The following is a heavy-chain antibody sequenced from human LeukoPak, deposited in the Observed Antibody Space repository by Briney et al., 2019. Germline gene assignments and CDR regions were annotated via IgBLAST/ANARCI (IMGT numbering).Heavy chain of an antibody. Sequence: GGSLRLSCAASGFTFSSYEMIWVRQAPGKGLEWLSYISTGGSTTYYADSVKGRFTTSRDNAKSSLYLQMNSLRAEDTAAYYCVRETGGTYREFDYWGQGTLVTVSS. J-gene: IGHJ4*02. CDR1: GFTFSSYE. V-gene: IGHV3-48*03. CDR2: ISTGGSTT. CDR3: VRETGGTYREFDY. D-gene: IGHD1-26*01.